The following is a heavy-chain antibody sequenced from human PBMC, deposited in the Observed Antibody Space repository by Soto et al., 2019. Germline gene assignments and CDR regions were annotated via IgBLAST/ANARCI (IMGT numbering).Heavy chain of an antibody. CDR1: GFTFSDYD. CDR2: ISTSGNIK. D-gene: IGHD3-16*01. CDR3: ARNGGTFDP. Sequence: QVQLVESGGGLVKPGGSLRLSCAASGFTFSDYDMTWIRQAAGKGLEWVSYISTSGNIKYYAESVEGRFTISRDNAKNSLYLPMNSLGADDTAVYFCARNGGTFDPWGQGTLVTVSS. V-gene: IGHV3-11*01. J-gene: IGHJ5*02.